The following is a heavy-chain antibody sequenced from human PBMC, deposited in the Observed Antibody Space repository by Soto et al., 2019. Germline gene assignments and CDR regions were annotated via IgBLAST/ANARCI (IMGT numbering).Heavy chain of an antibody. Sequence: GGPLRLPWGASWFNIGDFSVNWVRQAPRKGLEWVSYISSSSSTIYYADSVKGRFTISRDNAKNSLYLQMNSLRAEDTAVYYCARDHSGYDIWTGYYVGAFDIWGQGTMVTVSS. CDR2: ISSSSSTI. J-gene: IGHJ3*02. CDR3: ARDHSGYDIWTGYYVGAFDI. CDR1: WFNIGDFS. D-gene: IGHD3-9*01. V-gene: IGHV3-48*01.